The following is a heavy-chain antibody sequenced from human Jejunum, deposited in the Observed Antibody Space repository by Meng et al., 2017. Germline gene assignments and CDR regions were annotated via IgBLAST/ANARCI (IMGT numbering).Heavy chain of an antibody. CDR3: AREYFRSVDY. Sequence: GGSLRLSCAASGLTFSSYRMAWVRQAPGKGLEWVAFMNQDGSQNYYVDSVKGRFTISRDNAKNSLYLQMNSLRTEDAAVYYCAREYFRSVDYWGQGTLVTVSS. CDR2: MNQDGSQN. CDR1: GLTFSSYR. D-gene: IGHD3-9*01. V-gene: IGHV3-7*01. J-gene: IGHJ4*02.